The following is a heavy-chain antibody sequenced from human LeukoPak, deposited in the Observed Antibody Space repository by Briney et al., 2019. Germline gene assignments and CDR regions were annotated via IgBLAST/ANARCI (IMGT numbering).Heavy chain of an antibody. CDR3: AKGDYGDYPSTFDY. J-gene: IGHJ4*02. CDR1: GFTFTTYW. D-gene: IGHD4-17*01. Sequence: GGSLRLSCAASGFTFTTYWMSWVRQAPGKGLEWVANIKQDGTEKYYVDSVKGRFTISRDNAKNSLYLQMNSLRVEDTAVYYCAKGDYGDYPSTFDYWGQGTLVTVSS. V-gene: IGHV3-7*01. CDR2: IKQDGTEK.